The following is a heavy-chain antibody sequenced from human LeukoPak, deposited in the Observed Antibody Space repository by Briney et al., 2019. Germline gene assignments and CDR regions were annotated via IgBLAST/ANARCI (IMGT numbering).Heavy chain of an antibody. CDR3: ARSGDSSAYYSF. Sequence: SETLSLTCTVSGGSISSHYWTWIRQPPGKGLEWIGNVYYVGSTSYSPSLKSRVTISLDTSKNQFSLEMNSVTAADTAVYYCARSGDSSAYYSFWGQGILVTVSS. D-gene: IGHD3-22*01. J-gene: IGHJ4*02. CDR1: GGSISSHY. V-gene: IGHV4-59*11. CDR2: VYYVGST.